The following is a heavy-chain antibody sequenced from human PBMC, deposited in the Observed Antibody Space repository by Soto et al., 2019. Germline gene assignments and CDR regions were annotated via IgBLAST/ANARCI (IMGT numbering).Heavy chain of an antibody. V-gene: IGHV3-53*01. Sequence: LRLSCAASGFTFSSYAMSWVRQAPGKGLEWVSVIYSGGSTYYADSVKGRFTISRDNSKNTLYLQMNSLRAEDTAVYYCARRQYSSSWNDGYGMDVWGQGTTVTAP. CDR2: IYSGGST. CDR3: ARRQYSSSWNDGYGMDV. D-gene: IGHD6-13*01. CDR1: GFTFSSYA. J-gene: IGHJ6*02.